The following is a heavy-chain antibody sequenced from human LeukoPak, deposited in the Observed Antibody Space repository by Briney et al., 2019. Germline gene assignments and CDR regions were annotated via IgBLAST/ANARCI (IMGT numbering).Heavy chain of an antibody. V-gene: IGHV3-64*01. CDR2: INGNGGTT. CDR1: GFTFSTYI. D-gene: IGHD6-13*01. Sequence: GGSLRLSCAASGFTFSTYIMHWVRQAPGKGLEYVSAINGNGGTTYYANSVKGRFTISRDNSKNTLYLQMGSLRAEDMAVYYCARGPPSKMGSRWFGLFDPWGQGTLVTVSS. J-gene: IGHJ5*02. CDR3: ARGPPSKMGSRWFGLFDP.